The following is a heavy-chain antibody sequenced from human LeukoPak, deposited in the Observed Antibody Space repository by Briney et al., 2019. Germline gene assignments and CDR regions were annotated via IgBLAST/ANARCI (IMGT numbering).Heavy chain of an antibody. Sequence: PGGSLRVSRAASGFTVSSIYMNWVRQAPGKGLEWVSLIYSGDSTYYADSVKGRFTISRDNSKNTLYLQMNSLRAEDTAVYYCARRDGSGYYALDYWGKRFIVSVSS. CDR1: GFTVSSIY. J-gene: IGHJ4*02. D-gene: IGHD3-3*01. V-gene: IGHV3-53*01. CDR2: IYSGDST. CDR3: ARRDGSGYYALDY.